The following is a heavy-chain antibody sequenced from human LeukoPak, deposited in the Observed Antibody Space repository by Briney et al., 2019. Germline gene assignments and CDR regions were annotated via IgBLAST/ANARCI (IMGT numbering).Heavy chain of an antibody. CDR3: AKDRGAYGDYSYYYYGMDV. J-gene: IGHJ6*02. V-gene: IGHV3-23*01. D-gene: IGHD4-17*01. CDR2: ISGGGIST. CDR1: GFTFSSYA. Sequence: PGGSLRLSCAASGFTFSSYAMSWVRQAPGKGLEWVSAISGGGISTYYADSVKGRFTISRANSKNTLYLQMNSLRAEDTAVYYCAKDRGAYGDYSYYYYGMDVWGRRATVTVSS.